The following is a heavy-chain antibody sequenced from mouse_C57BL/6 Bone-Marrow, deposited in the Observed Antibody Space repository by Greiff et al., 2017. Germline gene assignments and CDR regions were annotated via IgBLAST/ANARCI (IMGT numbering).Heavy chain of an antibody. CDR2: IDPSDSYT. CDR1: GYTFTSYW. D-gene: IGHD1-1*01. Sequence: QVQLQQPGAELVKPGASVKLSCKASGYTFTSYWMQWVKQRPGQGLEWIGEIDPSDSYTNYNQKFKGKATLTVDTSSSTAYMQLSSLTSEDSAVYYCARRTLSYGSSWFAYWGQGTLVTVSA. V-gene: IGHV1-50*01. J-gene: IGHJ3*01. CDR3: ARRTLSYGSSWFAY.